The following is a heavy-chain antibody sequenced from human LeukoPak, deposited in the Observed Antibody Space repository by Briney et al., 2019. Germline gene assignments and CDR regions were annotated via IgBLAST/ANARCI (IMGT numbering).Heavy chain of an antibody. CDR3: VTELGIGGFDI. Sequence: PGGSLRLSCSASGLTFSLYSMHWVRQAPGKGLEYVSGISTNGGSTYYADSVKGRFTLSRDNSKNTLYLQMSTLRAEDTAVYYCVTELGIGGFDIWGQGTMVTVSS. CDR2: ISTNGGST. CDR1: GLTFSLYS. D-gene: IGHD7-27*01. V-gene: IGHV3-64D*06. J-gene: IGHJ3*02.